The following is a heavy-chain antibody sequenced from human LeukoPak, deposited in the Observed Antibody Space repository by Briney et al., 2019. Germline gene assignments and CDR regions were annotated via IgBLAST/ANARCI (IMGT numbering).Heavy chain of an antibody. CDR1: GFTFSNYW. CDR2: LSSDGRDP. V-gene: IGHV3-74*01. J-gene: IGHJ4*02. CDR3: ARGVYEEDVNY. Sequence: PGGSLRPSCAASGFTFSNYWMHWVRQAPGKGLVWVSRLSSDGRDPSYADSVKGRFTISRDNAKNTLYMQMNSLRGEDTAVYYCARGVYEEDVNYWGQGTLVTVSS. D-gene: IGHD2-8*01.